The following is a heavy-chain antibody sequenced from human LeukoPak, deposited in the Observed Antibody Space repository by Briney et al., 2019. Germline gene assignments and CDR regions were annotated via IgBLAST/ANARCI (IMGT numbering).Heavy chain of an antibody. CDR3: AKDGIAAAGYYYFDY. CDR2: ISYDGSNK. Sequence: PGRSLRLSCAASGFTFSSYAMHWVRQAPGKGLEWVAVISYDGSNKYYADSVKGRFTISRDNSKNTLYLQMNSLRAEDTAVYYCAKDGIAAAGYYYFDYWGQGTLVTVSS. V-gene: IGHV3-30*04. J-gene: IGHJ4*02. CDR1: GFTFSSYA. D-gene: IGHD6-13*01.